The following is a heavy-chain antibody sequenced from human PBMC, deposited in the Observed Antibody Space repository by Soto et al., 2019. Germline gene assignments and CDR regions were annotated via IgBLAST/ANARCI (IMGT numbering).Heavy chain of an antibody. J-gene: IGHJ4*02. D-gene: IGHD3-22*01. Sequence: QVQLVQSGAEVRRPGSSVKVSCKASGGSFSTTAISWVRQAPGQGLEWMGGINILFRKAKYAPRFEGRVIITADESTSTAYMELNSLRSEDTAFYYCARSISLQHYYSYGFSPTYYFDYWGQGTLVTVSS. CDR3: ARSISLQHYYSYGFSPTYYFDY. CDR2: INILFRKA. V-gene: IGHV1-69*01. CDR1: GGSFSTTA.